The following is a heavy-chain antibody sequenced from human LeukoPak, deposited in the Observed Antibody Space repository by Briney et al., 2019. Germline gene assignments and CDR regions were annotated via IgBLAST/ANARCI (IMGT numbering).Heavy chain of an antibody. CDR2: MNPNSGNT. J-gene: IGHJ5*02. V-gene: IGHV1-8*01. Sequence: ASVKVSCKASGYTLTRYDINWVRQVTGQGLEWMGWMNPNSGNTGYAQKFQGRVTMTRNTSISTAYMELSSLRSEDTAVYYCARGPSRDYGSGSSWFDPWGQGTLVTVSS. CDR3: ARGPSRDYGSGSSWFDP. CDR1: GYTLTRYD. D-gene: IGHD3-10*01.